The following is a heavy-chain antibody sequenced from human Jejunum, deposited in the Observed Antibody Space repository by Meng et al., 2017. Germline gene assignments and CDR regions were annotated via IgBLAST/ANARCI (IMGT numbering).Heavy chain of an antibody. J-gene: IGHJ4*02. CDR2: IHHSGST. CDR3: AREWSGSYRHFDY. V-gene: IGHV4-4*02. Sequence: QVQLEEAGPGLVKPSETLSLTCNFSGGSISTSDWWSWVRQPPGKGLEWIGEIHHSGSTNYNPSLKSRVTISVDKSKNQFSLKLNSVTAADTAVYYCAREWSGSYRHFDYWGQGTLVTVSS. D-gene: IGHD1-26*01. CDR1: GGSISTSDW.